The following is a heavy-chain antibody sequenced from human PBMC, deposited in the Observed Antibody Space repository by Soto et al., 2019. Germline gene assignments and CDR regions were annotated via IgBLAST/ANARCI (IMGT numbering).Heavy chain of an antibody. CDR2: ISGSGGST. Sequence: GGSLRLSCAASGFTFSSYAMSWVRQAPGKGLEWVSAISGSGGSTYYADSVKGRSTISRDNSKNTLYLQMNSLRAEDTAVYYCAKSLLSYYDFWSGYHPSEYFQHWGQGTVVTVSS. J-gene: IGHJ1*01. CDR1: GFTFSSYA. V-gene: IGHV3-23*01. CDR3: AKSLLSYYDFWSGYHPSEYFQH. D-gene: IGHD3-3*01.